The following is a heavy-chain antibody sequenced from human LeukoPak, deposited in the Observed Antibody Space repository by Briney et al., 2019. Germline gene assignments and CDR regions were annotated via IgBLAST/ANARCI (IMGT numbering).Heavy chain of an antibody. V-gene: IGHV3-21*01. Sequence: GGSLRLSCAASGFTFSSYMMNWVRQAPGKGLEWVSSINSGSTYTYYTESVKGRFTVSRDNAKNSLFLQMNSLSAEDTAIYYCAKDYSTSWWFHYWGQGTLVTVSS. CDR2: INSGSTYT. J-gene: IGHJ4*02. CDR1: GFTFSSYM. D-gene: IGHD6-13*01. CDR3: AKDYSTSWWFHY.